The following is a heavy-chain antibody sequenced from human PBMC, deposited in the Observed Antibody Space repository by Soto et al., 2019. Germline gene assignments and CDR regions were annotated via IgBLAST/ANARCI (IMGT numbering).Heavy chain of an antibody. V-gene: IGHV4-61*01. CDR1: GGSVSSGSYY. CDR2: IYYSGST. Sequence: SETLSLTCTVSGGSVSSGSYYWSWIRQPPGKGLEWIGYIYYSGSTNYNPSLKSRVTISVDTSKNQFSLKLSSVTAADTAVYYCAFRVITRGAFDIWGQGTTVTVSS. J-gene: IGHJ3*02. CDR3: AFRVITRGAFDI. D-gene: IGHD3-22*01.